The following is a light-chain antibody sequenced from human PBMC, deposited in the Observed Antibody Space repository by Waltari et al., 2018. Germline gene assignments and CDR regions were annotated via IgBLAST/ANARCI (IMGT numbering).Light chain of an antibody. CDR2: YNR. CDR3: QAWDSSSAFV. J-gene: IGLJ2*01. V-gene: IGLV3-1*01. Sequence: SYELTQPPSVSVSPGQTATITCSGDKLGNKYVCWYQQRPGQSPVLVMYYNRYRPSGIPERFFGSNSGNTATLTISGTQARDEADYYCQAWDSSSAFVFGGGTKLTVL. CDR1: KLGNKY.